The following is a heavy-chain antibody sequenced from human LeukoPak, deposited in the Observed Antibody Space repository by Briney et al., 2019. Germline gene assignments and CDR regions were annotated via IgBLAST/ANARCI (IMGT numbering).Heavy chain of an antibody. CDR3: AKGSGGSSYSGLDS. J-gene: IGHJ4*02. CDR2: ISGNSGST. V-gene: IGHV3-23*01. CDR1: GFTFSSYA. D-gene: IGHD2-15*01. Sequence: GGSLRLSCAASGFTFSSYAMSWVRQDPGKGLEWVSVISGNSGSTYYADSVKGRFTISRDNFKNTLDLRMNSLRAEDAAVYYCAKGSGGSSYSGLDSWGQGTLVTVSA.